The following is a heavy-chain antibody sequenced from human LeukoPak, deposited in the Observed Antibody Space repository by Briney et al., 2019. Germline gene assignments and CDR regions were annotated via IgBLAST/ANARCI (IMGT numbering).Heavy chain of an antibody. CDR2: INPNNGGT. CDR1: GYTFTSYG. D-gene: IGHD3-10*01. V-gene: IGHV1-2*02. J-gene: IGHJ4*02. CDR3: ARDVGSLEVFDY. Sequence: ASVKVSCKASGYTFTSYGISWVRQAPGQGLEWMGWINPNNGGTDCAQKFQGGVTMTRDTSISTAYMELISLISDDTAVYYCARDVGSLEVFDYWGQGTLLTVSS.